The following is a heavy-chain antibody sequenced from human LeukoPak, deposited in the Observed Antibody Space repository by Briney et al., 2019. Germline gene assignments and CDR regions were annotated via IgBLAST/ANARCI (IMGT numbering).Heavy chain of an antibody. D-gene: IGHD2-15*01. Sequence: GGSLRLSCAVSGFTFSSYGMHWVRQAPGKGLEWVAVIWYDGSNKYYADSVRGRFTISRDNSKNTLYLLMNSLRAEDSAVYYCARDRTRDCSGGSCYRHYFDYWGQGTLVSVSS. CDR1: GFTFSSYG. CDR2: IWYDGSNK. V-gene: IGHV3-33*01. J-gene: IGHJ4*02. CDR3: ARDRTRDCSGGSCYRHYFDY.